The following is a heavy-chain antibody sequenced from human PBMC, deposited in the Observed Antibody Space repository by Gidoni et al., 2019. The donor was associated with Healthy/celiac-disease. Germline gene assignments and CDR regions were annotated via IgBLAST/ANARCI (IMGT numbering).Heavy chain of an antibody. V-gene: IGHV3-21*01. J-gene: IGHJ5*02. CDR1: GFTFSSYS. Sequence: EVQLVESGGGLVKPGGSLRLACAASGFTFSSYSMNWVRQAPGKGLEWVSSISSSSSYIYYADSVKGRFTISRDNAKNSLYLQMNSLRAEDTAVYYCARDIPRTAVVKNWFDPWGQGTLVTVSS. CDR2: ISSSSSYI. D-gene: IGHD2-15*01. CDR3: ARDIPRTAVVKNWFDP.